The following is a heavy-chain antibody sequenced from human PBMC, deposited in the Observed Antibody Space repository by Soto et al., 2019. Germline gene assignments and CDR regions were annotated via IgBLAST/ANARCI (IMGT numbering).Heavy chain of an antibody. CDR1: GFTFSDYY. D-gene: IGHD5-12*01. CDR3: ARFGSSYDSDY. CDR2: ISSSSCYT. Sequence: GGSLRLSCAASGFTFSDYYMSWIRQAPGKGLEWVSYISSSSCYTNYADSVKGRFTISRDNAKNSLYLQMNSLRAEDTAVYYCARFGSSYDSDYWGQGTLVTVSS. V-gene: IGHV3-11*03. J-gene: IGHJ4*02.